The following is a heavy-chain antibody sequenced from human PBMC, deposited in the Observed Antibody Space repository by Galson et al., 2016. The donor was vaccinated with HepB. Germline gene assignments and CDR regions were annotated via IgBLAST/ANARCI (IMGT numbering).Heavy chain of an antibody. V-gene: IGHV4-61*02. J-gene: IGHJ6*04. CDR2: IYSSGST. CDR1: GASLRNGDYY. D-gene: IGHD3-16*01. CDR3: AREGGVYQYTGMDV. Sequence: TLSLTCTVSGASLRNGDYYWSWVRQPAGKGLEWIGRIYSSGSTHYNPSLNSRVTISLDMSNQQFSLEVNSVTAADTAVYYCAREGGVYQYTGMDVWGKGTTVTVSS.